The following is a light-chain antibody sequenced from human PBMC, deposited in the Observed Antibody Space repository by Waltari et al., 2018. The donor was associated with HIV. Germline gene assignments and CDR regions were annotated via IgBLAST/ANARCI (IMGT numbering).Light chain of an antibody. V-gene: IGLV1-40*01. CDR3: QSYDSSLSGSWV. J-gene: IGLJ3*02. Sequence: QSVLTQPPSVSGAPGQRVSISCTGSTSNIGAGYDVHWYHQVPGTAPKLLIFGNTNRPSGVPGRSSGAKSGTSASLAISGLRAEDEAYYYCQSYDSSLSGSWVFGGGTKLTVL. CDR2: GNT. CDR1: TSNIGAGYD.